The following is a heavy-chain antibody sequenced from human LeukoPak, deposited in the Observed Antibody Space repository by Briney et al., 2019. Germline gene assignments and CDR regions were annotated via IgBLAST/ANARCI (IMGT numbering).Heavy chain of an antibody. V-gene: IGHV4-38-2*01. CDR1: GYSISSGYY. J-gene: IGHJ3*02. Sequence: PSETLSLTCAVSGYSISSGYYWGWIRQPPGKGLEWIGSIYYSGSTYYNPSLKSRVTISVDTSKNQFSLKLSSVTAADTAVYCCARRAQYYSFDIWGQGTMVTVSS. CDR2: IYYSGST. CDR3: ARRAQYYSFDI. D-gene: IGHD3-10*01.